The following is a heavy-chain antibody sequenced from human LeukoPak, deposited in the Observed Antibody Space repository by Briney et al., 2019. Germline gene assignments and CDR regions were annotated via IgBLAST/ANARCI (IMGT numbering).Heavy chain of an antibody. CDR3: ARGRGIVGATTDYYFDY. CDR2: IYYSGST. Sequence: PGGSLRLSCEASGFTFDDYGMSWVRQAPGKGLEWIGYIYYSGSTNYNPSLKSRVTISVDTSKNQFSLKLSSVTAADTAVYYCARGRGIVGATTDYYFDYWGQGTLVTVSS. D-gene: IGHD1-26*01. V-gene: IGHV4-59*01. CDR1: GFTFDDYG. J-gene: IGHJ4*02.